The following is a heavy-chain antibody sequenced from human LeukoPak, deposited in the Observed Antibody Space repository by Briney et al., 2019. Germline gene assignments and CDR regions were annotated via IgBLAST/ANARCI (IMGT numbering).Heavy chain of an antibody. V-gene: IGHV1-2*02. CDR2: INPNSGGT. CDR1: NYTFTAYG. J-gene: IGHJ6*03. CDR3: ARSPTYYYYYYMDV. Sequence: GASVKVSCKTFNYTFTAYGINWVRQAPGQGLEWMGWINPNSGGTNYAQKFQGRVTMTRDTSISTSYMELSSLRSEDTAVYYCARSPTYYYYYYMDVWGKGTTVTVSS.